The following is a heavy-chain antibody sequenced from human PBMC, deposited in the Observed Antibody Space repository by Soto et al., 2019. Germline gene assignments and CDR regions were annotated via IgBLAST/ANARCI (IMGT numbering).Heavy chain of an antibody. J-gene: IGHJ4*02. D-gene: IGHD3-3*01. Sequence: GGSLRLSCAASGFTFSSYGMHWVRQAPGKGLEWVAVIWYDGSNKYYADSVKGRFTISRDNSKNTLYLQMNSLRAEDTAVYYCARDGTYYDFWSGYHSGSPFDYWGQGTLVTVS. CDR3: ARDGTYYDFWSGYHSGSPFDY. CDR2: IWYDGSNK. V-gene: IGHV3-33*01. CDR1: GFTFSSYG.